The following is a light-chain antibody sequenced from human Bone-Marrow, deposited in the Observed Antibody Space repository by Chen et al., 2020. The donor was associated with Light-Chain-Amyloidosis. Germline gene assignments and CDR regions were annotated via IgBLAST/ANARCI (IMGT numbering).Light chain of an antibody. CDR2: DDS. J-gene: IGLJ3*02. CDR3: QVWDRSSDRPV. Sequence: SYVLTKPSSVSVAPGQTATIACGGNNIGSTSVHWYQQTPGQAPLLVVYDDSDRPSGIPERLSGSNSGHTATLTISGVEAGDEADYYCQVWDRSSDRPVFGGGTKLTVL. CDR1: NIGSTS. V-gene: IGLV3-21*02.